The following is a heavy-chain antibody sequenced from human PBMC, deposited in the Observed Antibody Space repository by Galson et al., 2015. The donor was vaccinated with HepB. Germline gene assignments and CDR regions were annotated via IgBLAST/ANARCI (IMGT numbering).Heavy chain of an antibody. Sequence: SVKVSCKASGYTFTGYYMHWVRQAPGQGLEWMGRINPNSGGTNYAQKFQGRVTMTRDTSISTAYMELSRLRSDDTAVYYCARVSKTGYSSGWYESYYYYYMDVWGKGTTVTVSS. D-gene: IGHD6-19*01. CDR1: GYTFTGYY. J-gene: IGHJ6*03. CDR2: INPNSGGT. V-gene: IGHV1-2*06. CDR3: ARVSKTGYSSGWYESYYYYYMDV.